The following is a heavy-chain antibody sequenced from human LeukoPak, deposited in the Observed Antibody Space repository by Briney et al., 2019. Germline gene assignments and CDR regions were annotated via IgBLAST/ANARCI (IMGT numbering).Heavy chain of an antibody. Sequence: GGSLRLSCEASGFDFSVYNVHWVRQAPGKSLEWISCISGTSGTIFYADSVRGRFTISRDNAKNSLYLQMNSLTVEDTALYYCARDFSPDAFDIWGQGTMVTVSS. V-gene: IGHV3-48*01. CDR1: GFDFSVYN. D-gene: IGHD3-3*02. J-gene: IGHJ3*02. CDR2: ISGTSGTI. CDR3: ARDFSPDAFDI.